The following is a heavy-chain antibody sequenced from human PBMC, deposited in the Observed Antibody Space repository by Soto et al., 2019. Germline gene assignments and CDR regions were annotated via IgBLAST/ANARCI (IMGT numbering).Heavy chain of an antibody. CDR1: GFTFSSYA. V-gene: IGHV3-23*01. Sequence: GGSLRLSCAASGFTFSSYAMSWVRQAPGKGLEWVSAISGSGGSTYYADSVKGRFTISRDNAKNSLYLQMNSLRAEDTAVYYCARDTRYYYDSSGFPVFHFDYCGQGTLVTVSS. J-gene: IGHJ4*02. CDR3: ARDTRYYYDSSGFPVFHFDY. D-gene: IGHD3-22*01. CDR2: ISGSGGST.